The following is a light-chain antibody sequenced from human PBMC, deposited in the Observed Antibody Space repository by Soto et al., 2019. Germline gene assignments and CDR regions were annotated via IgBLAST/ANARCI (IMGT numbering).Light chain of an antibody. Sequence: EIVLTQSPDTLSLSPGERLTLSCRASQSIRSERLAWYQQKPGQAPRLVIFDASSRASGMPERFSGSGSGTDFTLTIARLEPEDFAVDYCQEYDGAPITFGLGTRLEIK. CDR2: DAS. CDR1: QSIRSER. V-gene: IGKV3-20*01. J-gene: IGKJ5*01. CDR3: QEYDGAPIT.